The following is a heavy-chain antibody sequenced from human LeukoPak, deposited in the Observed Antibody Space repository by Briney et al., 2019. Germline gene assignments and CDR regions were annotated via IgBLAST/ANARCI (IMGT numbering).Heavy chain of an antibody. J-gene: IGHJ3*02. Sequence: GATVKISCKASGYTFTDYYMHWVQQAPGKGLEWMGRVDPEDGETIYAEKFQGRVTITADTSTDTAYMELSSLRSEDTAVYYCATDAPRYSGGYMGHDAFDIWGQGTMVTVSS. V-gene: IGHV1-69-2*01. CDR3: ATDAPRYSGGYMGHDAFDI. CDR2: VDPEDGET. CDR1: GYTFTDYY. D-gene: IGHD1-26*01.